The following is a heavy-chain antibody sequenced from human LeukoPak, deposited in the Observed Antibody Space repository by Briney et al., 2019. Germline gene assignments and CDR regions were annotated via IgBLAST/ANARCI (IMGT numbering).Heavy chain of an antibody. V-gene: IGHV3-33*01. D-gene: IGHD2-2*02. CDR3: ARDFRYCSSTSCYNHNWFDP. Sequence: GGSLRLSCAASGFTFSSYGMHWVRQAPGKGLEWVAVIWYDGSNKYYADSVKGRFTISRDNSENTLYLQMNSLRAEDTAVYYCARDFRYCSSTSCYNHNWFDPWGQGTLVTVSS. CDR1: GFTFSSYG. J-gene: IGHJ5*02. CDR2: IWYDGSNK.